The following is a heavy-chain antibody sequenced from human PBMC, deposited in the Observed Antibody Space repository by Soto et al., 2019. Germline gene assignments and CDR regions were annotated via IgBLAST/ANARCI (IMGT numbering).Heavy chain of an antibody. CDR3: ARHGDSSWTEGTDYYYGMDV. CDR2: IYYTGST. Sequence: SETLSLTCTVSGASISGYHWGWIRQPPGKGLEWIGYIYYTGSTNYNPSLKSRVTMSVDTSKNQFSLKLNSVTAADTAVYYCARHGDSSWTEGTDYYYGMDVSGQGTTVPVSS. V-gene: IGHV4-59*08. J-gene: IGHJ6*02. CDR1: GASISGYH. D-gene: IGHD6-13*01.